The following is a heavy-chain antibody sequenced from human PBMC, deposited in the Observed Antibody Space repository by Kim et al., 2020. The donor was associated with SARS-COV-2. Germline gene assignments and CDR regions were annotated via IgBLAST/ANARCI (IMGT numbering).Heavy chain of an antibody. J-gene: IGHJ6*02. CDR3: VRSQYRYGMDV. D-gene: IGHD4-17*01. Sequence: GTNYAQKLQAWVTMTRDTSISTAYMELSRLRSDDTAVYYCVRSQYRYGMDVWGQGTTVTVSS. CDR2: GT. V-gene: IGHV1-2*04.